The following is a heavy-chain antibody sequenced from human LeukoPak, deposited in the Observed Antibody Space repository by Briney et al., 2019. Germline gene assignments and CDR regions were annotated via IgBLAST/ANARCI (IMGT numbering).Heavy chain of an antibody. Sequence: PGGSLRLSCAASGFTFDDYAMHWVRQAPGKGLEWVSGISWNSGSIGYADSVKGRFTISRDNAKNSLYPQMNSLRAEDTALYYCAKGPYYYDSSGYSHYDYWGQGTLVTVSS. CDR2: ISWNSGSI. CDR1: GFTFDDYA. V-gene: IGHV3-9*01. CDR3: AKGPYYYDSSGYSHYDY. D-gene: IGHD3-22*01. J-gene: IGHJ4*02.